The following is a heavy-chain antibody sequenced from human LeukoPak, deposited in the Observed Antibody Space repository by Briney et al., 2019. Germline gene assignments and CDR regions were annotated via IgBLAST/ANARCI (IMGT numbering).Heavy chain of an antibody. CDR3: AKDRSTVYYYYYMDV. V-gene: IGHV3-23*01. Sequence: GGSLRLSCAASGFTFSSYAMSWVRQAPGKGLEWVSAVSGSGGSTYYADSVKGRFTISRDNSKNTLYLQMNSLRAEDTAVYYCAKDRSTVYYYYYMDVWGKGTTVTVSS. D-gene: IGHD4-17*01. J-gene: IGHJ6*03. CDR1: GFTFSSYA. CDR2: VSGSGGST.